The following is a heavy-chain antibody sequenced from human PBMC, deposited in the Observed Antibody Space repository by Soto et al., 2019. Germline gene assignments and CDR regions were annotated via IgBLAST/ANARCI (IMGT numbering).Heavy chain of an antibody. CDR1: GFTVSSNY. J-gene: IGHJ6*02. D-gene: IGHD5-18*01. Sequence: PGGSLRLSCAASGFTVSSNYMSWVRQAPGKGLEWVSVIYSGGSTYYADSVKGRFTISRDNSKNTLYLQMNSLRAEDTAVYYCARAMVYYYYYYGMDVWGQGTTVTVSS. CDR2: IYSGGST. V-gene: IGHV3-53*01. CDR3: ARAMVYYYYYYGMDV.